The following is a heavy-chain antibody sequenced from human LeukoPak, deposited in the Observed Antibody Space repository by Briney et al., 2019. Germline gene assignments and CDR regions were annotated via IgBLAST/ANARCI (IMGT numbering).Heavy chain of an antibody. V-gene: IGHV3-23*01. CDR2: IRGSGGAT. J-gene: IGHJ6*02. D-gene: IGHD6-19*01. Sequence: GGSLRLSCAASGFTFSSYAMTWVRQAPGKGLEWVSAIRGSGGATFYADSVKGRFTISRDNSKNTLYLQMNSLRAEDTAVYYCARDLVVAGTVGDYYYGMDVWGQGTTVTVSS. CDR1: GFTFSSYA. CDR3: ARDLVVAGTVGDYYYGMDV.